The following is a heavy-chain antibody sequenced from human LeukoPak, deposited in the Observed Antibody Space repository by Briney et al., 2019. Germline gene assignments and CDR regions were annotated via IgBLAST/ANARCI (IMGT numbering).Heavy chain of an antibody. CDR1: GYTFTNYH. CDR2: INPSGGST. CDR3: ARDRANYDFWNGYLAYGMDA. Sequence: ASVKVSCKASGYTFTNYHIHWVRQAPGQGLEWMGRINPSGGSTTYAQKFQGRVTMTRNTSTTTVYMELSSLRSEDTAVYYCARDRANYDFWNGYLAYGMDAWGQGTTVTVSS. V-gene: IGHV1-46*01. D-gene: IGHD3-3*01. J-gene: IGHJ6*02.